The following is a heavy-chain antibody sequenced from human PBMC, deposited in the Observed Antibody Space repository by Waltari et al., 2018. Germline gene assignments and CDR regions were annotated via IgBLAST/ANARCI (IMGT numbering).Heavy chain of an antibody. Sequence: EVQLVESGGGLVKPGGSLRPSGEASGFTFSGYSMNWVRQAPGKGLEWVSSISGDSRFIYYADSVNGRFTISSDDAKNSLYLQMNSLRVEDTAVYYCARDRRGYFDYWGPGTLVSVSS. CDR3: ARDRRGYFDY. D-gene: IGHD3-16*01. CDR1: GFTFSGYS. V-gene: IGHV3-21*01. CDR2: ISGDSRFI. J-gene: IGHJ4*02.